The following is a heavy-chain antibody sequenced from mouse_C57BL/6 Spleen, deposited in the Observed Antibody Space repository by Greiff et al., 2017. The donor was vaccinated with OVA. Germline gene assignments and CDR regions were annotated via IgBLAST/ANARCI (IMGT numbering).Heavy chain of an antibody. J-gene: IGHJ2*01. V-gene: IGHV1-81*01. CDR1: GYPFTSYG. CDR3: ARNGYGYDGPDFDY. CDR2: IYPRSGNT. D-gene: IGHD2-14*01. Sequence: QVQLKEPGAELARPGASVTLSCKASGYPFTSYGISWVKQRPGQGLAWLGEIYPRSGNTYYNEKFKGKATLPADKSSSTAYMALRSLTSEDSAVYFCARNGYGYDGPDFDYWGQGTTLTVSS.